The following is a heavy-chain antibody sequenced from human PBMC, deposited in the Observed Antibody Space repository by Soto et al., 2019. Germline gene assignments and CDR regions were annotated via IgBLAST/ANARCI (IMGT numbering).Heavy chain of an antibody. CDR1: GGSISSYY. V-gene: IGHV4-59*01. J-gene: IGHJ6*02. Sequence: SETLSLTCTVSGGSISSYYWSWIRQPPGKGLEWIGYIYYSGSTNYNPSLKSRVTISVDTSKNQFSLKLSSVTAADTAVYYCARKMYYYDSSGSYYYGMDVWGQGTTVTVSS. D-gene: IGHD3-22*01. CDR3: ARKMYYYDSSGSYYYGMDV. CDR2: IYYSGST.